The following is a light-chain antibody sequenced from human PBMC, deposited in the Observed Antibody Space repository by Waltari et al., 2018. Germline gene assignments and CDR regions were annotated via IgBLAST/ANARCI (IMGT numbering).Light chain of an antibody. J-gene: IGLJ3*02. CDR2: GVD. CDR3: SSYTARSTLV. Sequence: QSALTQSASVSGSPGQTITISCTGTISDVGGYNFVSWYQQLPGKPPKLLIYGVDQRPSGVSLAFAGSKSANTATLTIAGLQPEDEGDYFCSSYTARSTLVFGGGTKLTVL. V-gene: IGLV2-14*01. CDR1: ISDVGGYNF.